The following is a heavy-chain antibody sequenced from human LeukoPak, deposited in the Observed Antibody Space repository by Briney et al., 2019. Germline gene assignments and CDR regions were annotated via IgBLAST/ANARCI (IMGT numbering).Heavy chain of an antibody. CDR1: GYNFASHW. V-gene: IGHV5-51*01. CDR3: ARQAVGDHDY. Sequence: GESLKISCKGSGYNFASHWIAWVRQMPGQGLEWVGIIYPADSDTKYSPSFQGQVTISVDKSISTAYLQWGSLKASDTAMYYCARQAVGDHDYWGQGTLVTVSS. CDR2: IYPADSDT. J-gene: IGHJ4*02. D-gene: IGHD6-13*01.